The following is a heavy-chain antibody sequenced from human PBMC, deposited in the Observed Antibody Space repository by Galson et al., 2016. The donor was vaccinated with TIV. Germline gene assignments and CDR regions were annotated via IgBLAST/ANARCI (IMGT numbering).Heavy chain of an antibody. J-gene: IGHJ3*01. CDR1: GFAVSSNQ. D-gene: IGHD2-15*01. CDR2: IYSGGTP. CDR3: ARVQESLAAVEAFAV. V-gene: IGHV3-53*01. Sequence: SLRLSCAASGFAVSSNQMNWVRQAPGKGLEWVSTIYSGGTPEYADSVKGRFIISRDTLKNTVSLQMNTLRTEDTAVYFCARVQESLAAVEAFAVWGQGTLVTVSS.